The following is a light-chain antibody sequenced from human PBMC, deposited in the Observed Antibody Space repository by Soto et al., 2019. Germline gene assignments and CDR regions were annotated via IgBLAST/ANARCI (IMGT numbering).Light chain of an antibody. Sequence: DIQMTQSPSSLSASVRDTVTISCRASRSIRAYLNWYQHKPGKAPNLLIYGATTLHSGVPSRFSGSGSGTDFSLTISSLQPEDFATYYCQQTFSVTPLTFGGGTKVEI. CDR1: RSIRAY. V-gene: IGKV1-39*01. J-gene: IGKJ4*01. CDR3: QQTFSVTPLT. CDR2: GAT.